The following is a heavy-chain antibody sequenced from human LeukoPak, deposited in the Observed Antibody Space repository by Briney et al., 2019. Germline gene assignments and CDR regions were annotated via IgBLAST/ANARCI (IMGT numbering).Heavy chain of an antibody. CDR2: IIPIFGIA. V-gene: IGHV1-69*04. CDR3: ARDRDTAMVTFDY. D-gene: IGHD5-18*01. Sequence: SVKVSCKASGGTVSSYAISWVRQAPGQGLEWMGRIIPIFGIANYAQKFQGRVTITADKSTSTAYMELSSLRSEDTAVYYCARDRDTAMVTFDYWGQGPLVTVSS. CDR1: GGTVSSYA. J-gene: IGHJ4*02.